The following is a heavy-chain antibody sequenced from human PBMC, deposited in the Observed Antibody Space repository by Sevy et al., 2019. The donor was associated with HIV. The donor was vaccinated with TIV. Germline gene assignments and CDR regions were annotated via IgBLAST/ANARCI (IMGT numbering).Heavy chain of an antibody. CDR2: INAGNGNT. J-gene: IGHJ6*02. CDR3: AGGAHVRYCSSTSCYYYYGMDV. D-gene: IGHD2-2*01. Sequence: ASVKVSCKASGYTFTSYAMHWVRQAPGQRLEWMGWINAGNGNTKYSQKFQGRVTITRDTSASTAYMDLSSLRSEDTVVYYCAGGAHVRYCSSTSCYYYYGMDVWGQGTTVTVSS. CDR1: GYTFTSYA. V-gene: IGHV1-3*01.